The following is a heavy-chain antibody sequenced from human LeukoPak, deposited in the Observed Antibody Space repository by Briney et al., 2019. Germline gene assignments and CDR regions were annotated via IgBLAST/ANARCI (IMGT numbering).Heavy chain of an antibody. V-gene: IGHV1-18*01. Sequence: ASVKVSCKASGYTFTRYGISWVRQAPGQGLEWMGWISVYNGNTNYTQKVQGRVTMATETSTSTAYMELRSLRSDDTAVYYCARDYSRGDPDYWGQGTLVTVSS. D-gene: IGHD6-19*01. CDR1: GYTFTRYG. CDR2: ISVYNGNT. J-gene: IGHJ4*02. CDR3: ARDYSRGDPDY.